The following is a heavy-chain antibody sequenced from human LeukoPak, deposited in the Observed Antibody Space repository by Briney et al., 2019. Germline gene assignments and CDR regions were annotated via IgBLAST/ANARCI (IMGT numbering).Heavy chain of an antibody. CDR2: INQHGSET. CDR1: GFSFSSYW. D-gene: IGHD4/OR15-4a*01. J-gene: IGHJ4*02. Sequence: GGSLRLSCEVSGFSFSSYWMTWVRQAPGKGLEWVANINQHGSETYYADSVKGRFTISRDNAKNSLDLQMNSLRAEDTAVYYCARDTLGEGEDANYAVYFDYWGQGSVVTVSS. V-gene: IGHV3-7*01. CDR3: ARDTLGEGEDANYAVYFDY.